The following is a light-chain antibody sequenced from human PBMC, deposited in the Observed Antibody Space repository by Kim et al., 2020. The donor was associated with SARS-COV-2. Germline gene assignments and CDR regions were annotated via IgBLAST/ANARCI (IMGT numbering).Light chain of an antibody. V-gene: IGKV1-5*03. J-gene: IGKJ4*01. CDR1: QSVRGW. CDR2: KAS. CDR3: QQYSNYPLT. Sequence: ASVGDRITITWRASQSVRGWLACDQQKPGNAPNLLIYKASTLEGGVPSRFSGSGSRTEFTLTISSLQPDDFATYYCQQYSNYPLTVGGGTKVEIK.